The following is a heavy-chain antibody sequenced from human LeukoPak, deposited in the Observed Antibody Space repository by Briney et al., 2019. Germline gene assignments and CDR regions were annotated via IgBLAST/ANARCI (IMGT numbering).Heavy chain of an antibody. D-gene: IGHD4/OR15-4a*01. J-gene: IGHJ6*02. Sequence: SVKVSCKASGGTFISYAISWVRQAPGQGLEWMGGIIPIFGTANYAQKFQGRVTITADGSTSTAYMELSSLRSEDTAVYYRARDDPFGGLSGAKRYYYYGMDVWGQGTTVTVSS. CDR1: GGTFISYA. CDR2: IIPIFGTA. V-gene: IGHV1-69*13. CDR3: ARDDPFGGLSGAKRYYYYGMDV.